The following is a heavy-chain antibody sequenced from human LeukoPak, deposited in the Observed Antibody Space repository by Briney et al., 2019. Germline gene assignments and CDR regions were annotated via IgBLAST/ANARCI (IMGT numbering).Heavy chain of an antibody. D-gene: IGHD1-26*01. V-gene: IGHV3-21*05. CDR2: ISSSSSYT. J-gene: IGHJ4*02. Sequence: MAGGSLTLSCAPSGFTFSGYSMHWVRHAAGKGMEWVSYISSSSSYTNYADSVKGRFTISRDNAKNSLYLQMNSLRAEDTAVYYCARDLSGSYSFDYWGQGTLVTVSS. CDR3: ARDLSGSYSFDY. CDR1: GFTFSGYS.